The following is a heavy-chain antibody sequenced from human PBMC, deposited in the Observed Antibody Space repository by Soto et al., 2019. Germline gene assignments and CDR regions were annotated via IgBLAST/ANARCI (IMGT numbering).Heavy chain of an antibody. V-gene: IGHV3-30-3*01. D-gene: IGHD1-7*01. Sequence: PGGSLRLSCAASGFTFSSYAMHWVRQAPGKGLEWVAVISYDGSNKYYADSVKGRFTISRDNSKNTLYLQMNSLRAEDTAVYYCARGGWNYASYYYGMDVWGQGTTVTVSS. CDR2: ISYDGSNK. J-gene: IGHJ6*02. CDR1: GFTFSSYA. CDR3: ARGGWNYASYYYGMDV.